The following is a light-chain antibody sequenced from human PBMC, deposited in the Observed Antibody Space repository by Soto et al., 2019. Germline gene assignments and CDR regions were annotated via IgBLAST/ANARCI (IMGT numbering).Light chain of an antibody. CDR3: NSYTGSSTYV. V-gene: IGLV2-18*02. CDR2: EVS. CDR1: SSDVGSYNR. Sequence: QSVLTQPPSVYGSPGQSVAISCTRTSSDVGSYNRVSWYQQPPGAAPKLMIYEVSNRPSGVPDRFSGSKSGNTASLTISGLQAEDEADYYCNSYTGSSTYVFGTGTKVTVL. J-gene: IGLJ1*01.